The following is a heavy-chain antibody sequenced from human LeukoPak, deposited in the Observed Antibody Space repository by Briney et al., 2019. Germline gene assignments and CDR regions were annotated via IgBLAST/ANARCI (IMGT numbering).Heavy chain of an antibody. V-gene: IGHV4-39*01. CDR3: ASDYGDYVGAFDY. Sequence: TSETLSLTCTVSGGSISSGSYSWGWIRQPPGKGLEWIGSIYYSGSTYYNPSLKSRVTISVDTSKNQFSLKLSSVTAADTAVYYCASDYGDYVGAFDYWGQGTLVTVSS. CDR1: GGSISSGSYS. CDR2: IYYSGST. J-gene: IGHJ4*02. D-gene: IGHD4-17*01.